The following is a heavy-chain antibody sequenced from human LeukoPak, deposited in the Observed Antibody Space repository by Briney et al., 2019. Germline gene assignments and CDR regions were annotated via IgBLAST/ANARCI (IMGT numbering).Heavy chain of an antibody. J-gene: IGHJ4*02. V-gene: IGHV4-39*07. CDR1: GGSISSSSYY. CDR3: ARTPNFDWFLYFDY. CDR2: IYYSGST. Sequence: PSETLSLTCTVSGGSISSSSYYWGWIRQPPGKGLEWIGSIYYSGSTYYNPSLKSRVTISVDTSKNQFSLKLSSVTAADTAVYYCARTPNFDWFLYFDYWGQGTLVTVSS. D-gene: IGHD3-9*01.